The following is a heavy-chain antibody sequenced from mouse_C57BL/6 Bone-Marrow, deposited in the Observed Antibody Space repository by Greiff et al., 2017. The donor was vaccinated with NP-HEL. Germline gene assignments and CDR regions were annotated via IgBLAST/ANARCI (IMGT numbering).Heavy chain of an antibody. CDR2: IDPENGDT. CDR1: GFNIKDDY. Sequence: EVQLHQSGAELVRPGASVKLSCTASGFNIKDDYMHWVKQRPEQGLEWIGWIDPENGDTEYASKFQGKATITADTSSNTAYLQLRSLTSEDTAVYYCTTLCLLVDYWGQGTTLTVSS. V-gene: IGHV14-4*01. CDR3: TTLCLLVDY. D-gene: IGHD2-1*01. J-gene: IGHJ2*01.